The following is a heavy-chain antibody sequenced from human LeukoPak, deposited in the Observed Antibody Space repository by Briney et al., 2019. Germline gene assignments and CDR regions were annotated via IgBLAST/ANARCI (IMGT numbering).Heavy chain of an antibody. Sequence: GGSLRPSCAASVFPFSSYSMNWVRQAPGKGLEWVSYISASGSNIYYLDSVKGRFTVSRDNAMNSLFLQMDRPRAEDTAVYYCVRVKGTHFDFWGQGTLVTVSS. V-gene: IGHV3-48*01. J-gene: IGHJ4*02. CDR1: VFPFSSYS. CDR2: ISASGSNI. D-gene: IGHD1-1*01. CDR3: VRVKGTHFDF.